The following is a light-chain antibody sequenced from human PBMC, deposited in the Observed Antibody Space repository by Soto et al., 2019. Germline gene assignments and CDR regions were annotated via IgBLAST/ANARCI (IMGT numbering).Light chain of an antibody. CDR1: SSNIGAGYD. J-gene: IGLJ1*01. V-gene: IGLV1-40*01. Sequence: QSVLTQPPSVSGAPGQRVTISCTGSSSNIGAGYDVHWYQQLPGTAPKLLIYGNSNRPSAVPDRFSGSKSGTSSSLAITGLQADDEADYCCQSYDSSLRYVFGTGTKVTVL. CDR2: GNS. CDR3: QSYDSSLRYV.